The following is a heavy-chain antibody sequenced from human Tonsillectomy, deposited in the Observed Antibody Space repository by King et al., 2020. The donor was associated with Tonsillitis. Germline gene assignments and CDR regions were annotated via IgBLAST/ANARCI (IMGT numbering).Heavy chain of an antibody. J-gene: IGHJ4*02. CDR1: GFTFSSYS. CDR3: ARDSTMTTVTFIFDY. V-gene: IGHV3-21*01. CDR2: ISSSSSYI. D-gene: IGHD4-17*01. Sequence: VQLVESGGGLVKPGGSLRLSCAASGFTFSSYSMNWVRQAPGKGLEWVSSISSSSSYIYYADSVKGRFTISRDNAKNSLYLQMNSLIAEDTAVYYCARDSTMTTVTFIFDYWGQGTLVTVSS.